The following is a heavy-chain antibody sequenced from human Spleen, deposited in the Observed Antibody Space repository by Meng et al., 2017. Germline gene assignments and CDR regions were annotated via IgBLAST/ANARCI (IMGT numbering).Heavy chain of an antibody. D-gene: IGHD3-22*01. V-gene: IGHV3-23*01. Sequence: GESLKISCAASGFTFSSYAMSWVRQAPGKGLEWVSAISGSGGSTYYADSVKGRFTISRDNSKNTLYLQMNSLRAEDTAVYYCAKRGYYYDSSGYIPQYYFDYWGQGTLVTVSS. CDR3: AKRGYYYDSSGYIPQYYFDY. CDR2: ISGSGGST. CDR1: GFTFSSYA. J-gene: IGHJ4*02.